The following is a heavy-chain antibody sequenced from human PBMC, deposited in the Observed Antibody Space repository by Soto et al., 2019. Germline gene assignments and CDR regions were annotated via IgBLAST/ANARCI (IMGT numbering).Heavy chain of an antibody. J-gene: IGHJ5*02. CDR1: GFTFNNYA. CDR2: ISANGDIV. Sequence: GGSLRLSCTASGFTFNNYAMIWVRQAPGKGLEWVSSISANGDIVNYADTVKGRFTFSRDKSKDTLSLQMNSLRAEDTAKYFCAKALLMAAVLGVAADRWGQGTQVTVSS. V-gene: IGHV3-23*01. CDR3: AKALLMAAVLGVAADR. D-gene: IGHD2-8*01.